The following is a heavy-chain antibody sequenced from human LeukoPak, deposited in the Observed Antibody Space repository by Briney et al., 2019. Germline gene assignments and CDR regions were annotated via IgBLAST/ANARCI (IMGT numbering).Heavy chain of an antibody. CDR1: GFTFSSYV. Sequence: GGSLRLSCAASGFTFSSYVMSWVRQAPGKGLEWVSTISGSGGTTYYADSVKGRFTISRDNSKNTLYLQMNSLRAEDTAVYYCAKGGTVTRRQFDYWGQGTLVTVFS. CDR2: ISGSGGTT. J-gene: IGHJ4*02. D-gene: IGHD4-17*01. CDR3: AKGGTVTRRQFDY. V-gene: IGHV3-23*01.